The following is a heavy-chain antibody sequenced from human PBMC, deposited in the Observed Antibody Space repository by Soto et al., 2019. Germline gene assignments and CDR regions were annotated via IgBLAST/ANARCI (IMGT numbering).Heavy chain of an antibody. CDR1: GDSLSRHG. CDR2: TIPIFHLT. J-gene: IGHJ6*02. Sequence: QEQLVQSGAEVQKPGSSVTVSCKASGDSLSRHGISWVRQAPGQGLEWMGWTIPIFHLTNYAQKFQGRRMITADESTRTAYMELSRLGSDDSAVYFCVRVRVGSIPLNYDMDVWGQGTTVTVS. D-gene: IGHD5-12*01. V-gene: IGHV1-69*01. CDR3: VRVRVGSIPLNYDMDV.